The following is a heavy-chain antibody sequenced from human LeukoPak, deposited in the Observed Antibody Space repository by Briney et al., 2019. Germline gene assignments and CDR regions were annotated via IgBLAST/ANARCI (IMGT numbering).Heavy chain of an antibody. J-gene: IGHJ4*02. CDR3: ARVPIAAAVFDY. Sequence: GGSLRLSCAASGFTFSSYAVSWVRQAPGKGLEWVANIKQDGSEKYYVDSVKGRFTISRDNAKNSLYLQMNSLRAEDTAVYYCARVPIAAAVFDYWGQGTLVTVSS. V-gene: IGHV3-7*03. D-gene: IGHD6-13*01. CDR2: IKQDGSEK. CDR1: GFTFSSYA.